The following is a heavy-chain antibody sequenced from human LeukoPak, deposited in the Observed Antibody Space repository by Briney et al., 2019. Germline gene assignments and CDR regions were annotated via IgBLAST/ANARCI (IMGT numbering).Heavy chain of an antibody. D-gene: IGHD3-10*01. CDR1: GGSISSYY. J-gene: IGHJ4*02. V-gene: IGHV4-59*01. CDR2: IYYSGST. CDR3: ARGMGNYYGSGSYSDLFDY. Sequence: SETLSLTCTVSGGSISSYYWSWIRQPPGKGLEWIGYIYYSGSTNYNPSLKSRVTISVDTSKNQFSLKLSSVTAADTAVHYCARGMGNYYGSGSYSDLFDYWGQGTLVTVSS.